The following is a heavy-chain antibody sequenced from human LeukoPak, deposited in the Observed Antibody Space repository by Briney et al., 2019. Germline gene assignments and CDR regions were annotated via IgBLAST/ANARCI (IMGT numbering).Heavy chain of an antibody. Sequence: GASVQVSFKASGYTFPSYDIHWVGQATGQGLAWMGWMNPNSGNTGYAQKFQGRVNMTWNTSISTAYMELSSPRSEDTAGYYCARRHYDILPGYDDAFDIWGQGTMVTVSS. D-gene: IGHD3-9*01. CDR1: GYTFPSYD. CDR3: ARRHYDILPGYDDAFDI. CDR2: MNPNSGNT. J-gene: IGHJ3*02. V-gene: IGHV1-8*01.